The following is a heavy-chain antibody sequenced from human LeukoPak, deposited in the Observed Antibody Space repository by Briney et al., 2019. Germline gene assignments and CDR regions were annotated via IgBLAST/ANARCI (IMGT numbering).Heavy chain of an antibody. D-gene: IGHD3-22*01. V-gene: IGHV4-59*12. CDR2: IYPNGPT. CDR3: TREGYGRSGYFLAF. CDR1: SGSMTDAC. J-gene: IGHJ4*02. Sequence: SETLSLTCTVSSGSMTDACWSWFRQAPGKGLEWLGFIYPNGPTEYSPPLRSRVSFSVATSKREATVRLSSVTASDTAVYYCTREGYGRSGYFLAFWGQGTLVTVSS.